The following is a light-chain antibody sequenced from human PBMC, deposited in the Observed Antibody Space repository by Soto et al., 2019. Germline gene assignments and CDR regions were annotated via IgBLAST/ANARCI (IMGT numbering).Light chain of an antibody. CDR3: QQRSSWPT. Sequence: EIVLTQSPATLSLSPGERATLSCRASQSVGSYLAWYQQKPGQAPRLLISDASNRATGIPARFSGSGSGTDFTLTISSLEPEDFAVYYCQQRSSWPTFGQGNKGEI. V-gene: IGKV3-11*01. J-gene: IGKJ1*01. CDR1: QSVGSY. CDR2: DAS.